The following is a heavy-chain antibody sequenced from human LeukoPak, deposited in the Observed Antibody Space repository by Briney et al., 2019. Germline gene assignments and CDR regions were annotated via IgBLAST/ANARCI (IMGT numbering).Heavy chain of an antibody. CDR2: IIPIFGTA. Sequence: SVKVSCKASGGTFSSYAISWVRQAPGQGLEWMGGIIPIFGTANYAQKFQGRVTITTDESTSTAYMELSRLRSDDTAVYYCARDGGLLLWFGESWGQGTLVTVSS. V-gene: IGHV1-69*05. D-gene: IGHD3-10*01. CDR3: ARDGGLLLWFGES. CDR1: GGTFSSYA. J-gene: IGHJ5*02.